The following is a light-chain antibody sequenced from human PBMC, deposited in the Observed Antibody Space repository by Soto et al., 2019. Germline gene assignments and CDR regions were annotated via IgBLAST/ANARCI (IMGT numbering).Light chain of an antibody. CDR2: EAT. V-gene: IGLV2-23*01. CDR1: SSDVGSYNL. J-gene: IGLJ1*01. Sequence: QSVLTQPASVSGSPGQSITISCTGTSSDVGSYNLVSWYQQHPDKAPKLIIYEATKRPSGVSNRFSGSKSGNTASLTISGLQAEDEADDYCCSYVASSTTYVFGTGTKVTVL. CDR3: CSYVASSTTYV.